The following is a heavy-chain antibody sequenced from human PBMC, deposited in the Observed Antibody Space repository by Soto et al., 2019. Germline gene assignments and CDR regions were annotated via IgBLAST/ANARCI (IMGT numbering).Heavy chain of an antibody. CDR1: GGSISSSNW. Sequence: SETLSLTCAVSGGSISSSNWWSWVRQPPGMRLEWIGETHHSGTTNYNPSLKSRVTISVDKSKNQFSLKLSSVTAADTAVYYCARVCGGDCHNGMDVWGQGTTVTVSS. V-gene: IGHV4-4*02. D-gene: IGHD2-21*02. J-gene: IGHJ6*02. CDR3: ARVCGGDCHNGMDV. CDR2: THHSGTT.